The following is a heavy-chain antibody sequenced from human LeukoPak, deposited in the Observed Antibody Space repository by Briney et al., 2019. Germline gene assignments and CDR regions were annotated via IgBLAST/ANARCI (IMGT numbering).Heavy chain of an antibody. Sequence: GGSLRLSCAASGFTFSSYEMNWVRQAPGKGLEWVSYISSTGTTIYYADSVKGRFTISRDNAKNSLYLQMNSLRAEDTAVYYCARDAGVNYYFDYWGQGTLVTVSS. CDR3: ARDAGVNYYFDY. J-gene: IGHJ4*02. D-gene: IGHD2-8*01. V-gene: IGHV3-48*03. CDR1: GFTFSSYE. CDR2: ISSTGTTI.